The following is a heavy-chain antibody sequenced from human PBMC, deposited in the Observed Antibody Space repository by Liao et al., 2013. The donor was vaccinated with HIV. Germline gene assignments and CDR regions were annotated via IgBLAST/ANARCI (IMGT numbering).Heavy chain of an antibody. CDR2: VSVGGSS. CDR1: GDSINNYH. CDR3: AGEVDEGAFDM. D-gene: IGHD2-15*01. J-gene: IGHJ3*02. Sequence: VQLQESGPGLVKPSETLSLTCTVSGDSINNYHWSWIRQPPGKGLEWMGYVSVGGSSTYNPSLKGRVTISVDRSKNEFSLKLNSVTAADTAVYYCAGEVDEGAFDMWGQGTMVTVSS. V-gene: IGHV4-59*01.